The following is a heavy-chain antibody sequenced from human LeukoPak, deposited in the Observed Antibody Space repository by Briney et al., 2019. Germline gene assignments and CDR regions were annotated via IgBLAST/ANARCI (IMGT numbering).Heavy chain of an antibody. CDR3: ARDPPLGLGTPEYYFDY. J-gene: IGHJ4*02. CDR1: GYTFTSYY. V-gene: IGHV1-46*01. Sequence: ASVKVSCKASGYTFTSYYMHWVRQAPGQGLEWMGIINPTTRSTSYAQKFQGRVTMTRDTSRSTVYMELSRLGSEDTAVYYCARDPPLGLGTPEYYFDYWGQGTLVTVSS. CDR2: INPTTRST. D-gene: IGHD3-16*01.